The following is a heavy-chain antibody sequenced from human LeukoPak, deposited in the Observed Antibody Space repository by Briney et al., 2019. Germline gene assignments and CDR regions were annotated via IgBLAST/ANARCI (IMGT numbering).Heavy chain of an antibody. J-gene: IGHJ4*02. Sequence: GESLKISCKGSGYSFTSYWIGWVRQMPGKGLEWMGIIYPGDSDTRYSPSFQGQVTISADKSISTAYLQWSSLKASDTAMYYCARHRIGGYKIREVDYWGQGTLVTVSS. D-gene: IGHD5-24*01. CDR3: ARHRIGGYKIREVDY. V-gene: IGHV5-51*01. CDR1: GYSFTSYW. CDR2: IYPGDSDT.